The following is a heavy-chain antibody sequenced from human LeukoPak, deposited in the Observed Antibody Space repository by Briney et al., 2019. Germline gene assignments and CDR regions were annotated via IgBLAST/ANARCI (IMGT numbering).Heavy chain of an antibody. J-gene: IGHJ6*03. CDR1: GDSISSGTYS. CDR2: IYYSGST. V-gene: IGHV4-30-4*07. CDR3: ARHYGAYYYYMDV. Sequence: SQTLSLTCTVSGDSISSGTYSWSWIRQTPGKGLEWIGYIYYSGSTNYNPSLKSRVTISVDTSKNQFSLKLSSVTAADTAVYYCARHYGAYYYYMDVWGKGTTVTVSS. D-gene: IGHD3-16*01.